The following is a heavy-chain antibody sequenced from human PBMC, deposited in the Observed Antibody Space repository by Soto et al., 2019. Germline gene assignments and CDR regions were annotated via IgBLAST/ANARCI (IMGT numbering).Heavy chain of an antibody. CDR1: GGSISSGDYY. CDR3: ARDATIFDTDGYYYYFDY. V-gene: IGHV4-30-4*01. CDR2: IFYSVNT. J-gene: IGHJ4*01. D-gene: IGHD3-3*01. Sequence: PSETLSLTCTVSGGSISSGDYYWSWILHPPGKGLEWIGYIFYSVNTYYNPSLKSRTTISIDTSKNHFSLSLTSVTAADPAVYFCARDATIFDTDGYYYYFDYWGDGNTVTVSS.